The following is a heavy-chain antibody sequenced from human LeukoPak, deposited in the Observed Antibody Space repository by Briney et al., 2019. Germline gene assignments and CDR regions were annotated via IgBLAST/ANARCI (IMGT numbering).Heavy chain of an antibody. J-gene: IGHJ4*02. D-gene: IGHD6-6*01. CDR2: ISSSSSTI. CDR1: GFTFSSYS. CDR3: ARRSSYLDY. Sequence: PGGSLRLSCAASGFTFSSYSMNWVRQAPGKGLEWVSYISSSSSTIYYADSVKGRFTISRDNAKNSLYLQMNSLRAEDTAVYYCARRSSYLDYWGQGTLVTVSS. V-gene: IGHV3-48*01.